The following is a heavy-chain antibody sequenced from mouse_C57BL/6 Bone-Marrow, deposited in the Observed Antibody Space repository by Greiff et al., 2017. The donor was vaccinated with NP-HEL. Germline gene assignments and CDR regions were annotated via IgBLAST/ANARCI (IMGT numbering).Heavy chain of an antibody. D-gene: IGHD1-1*01. J-gene: IGHJ2*01. CDR1: GYTFTDYY. CDR3: AVITTVVAPLHY. CDR2: INPYNGGT. Sequence: EVQLQQSGPVLVKPGASVKMSCKASGYTFTDYYMNWVKQSHGKSLEWIGVINPYNGGTSYNQKFKGKATLTVDKSSSTAYMELNSLTSEDSAVYYCAVITTVVAPLHYWGQGTTLTVSS. V-gene: IGHV1-19*01.